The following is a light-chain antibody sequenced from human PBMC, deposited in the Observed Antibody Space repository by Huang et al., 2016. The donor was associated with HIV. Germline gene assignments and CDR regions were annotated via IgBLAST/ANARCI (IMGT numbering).Light chain of an antibody. CDR2: GAS. Sequence: EIVMTQSPATLSMSPGERATLSCRASQSVGSSLAWYQQKPGQAPRLLIYGASTRASGIPDRFSGSGSGTEFTLTISSLQSEDFAVYYCQQYNNWPPNTFGQGTKLEIK. V-gene: IGKV3-15*01. CDR3: QQYNNWPPNT. CDR1: QSVGSS. J-gene: IGKJ2*01.